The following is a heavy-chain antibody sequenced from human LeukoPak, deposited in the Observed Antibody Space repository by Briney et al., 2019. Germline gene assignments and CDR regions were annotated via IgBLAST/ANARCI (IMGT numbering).Heavy chain of an antibody. CDR3: AKDRNAIFGDV. CDR2: VSGSGSST. Sequence: PGGSLRLSCAASGFTFSTYAVSWVRQAPGKGLEWVSTVSGSGSSTYYADSVKGRFTISRDNSKNTLYLQMHSLRAEDTAIYYCAKDRNAIFGDVWGQGTTVTVSS. V-gene: IGHV3-23*01. CDR1: GFTFSTYA. D-gene: IGHD3-3*01. J-gene: IGHJ6*02.